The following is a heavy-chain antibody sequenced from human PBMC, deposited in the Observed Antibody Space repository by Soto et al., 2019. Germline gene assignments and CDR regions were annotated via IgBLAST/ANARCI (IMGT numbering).Heavy chain of an antibody. CDR1: GFTFRNYA. V-gene: IGHV3-30-3*01. D-gene: IGHD2-15*01. CDR3: ARGDREDIAVVIGVRPGEYGVDV. Sequence: QVQLVESGGGVVQPGRSLRLSCAASGFTFRNYAMHCVRQAPGKGLECVAVISYDGGNKFYRDYVTGRFTIPRDNSNNSLYVQINGLRYEDTAVYYCARGDREDIAVVIGVRPGEYGVDVWGQGTTFTVSS. J-gene: IGHJ6*02. CDR2: ISYDGGNK.